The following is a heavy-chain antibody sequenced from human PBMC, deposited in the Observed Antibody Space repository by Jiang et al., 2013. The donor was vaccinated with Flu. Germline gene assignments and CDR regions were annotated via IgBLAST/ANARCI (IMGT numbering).Heavy chain of an antibody. CDR1: GYTFTSYA. D-gene: IGHD2/OR15-2a*01. CDR3: ASSMSYFHLPSGDYYYGMDV. CDR2: INAGNGNT. V-gene: IGHV1-3*01. J-gene: IGHJ6*02. Sequence: SGAEVKKPGASVKVSCKASGYTFTSYAMHWVRQAPGQRLEWMGWINAGNGNTKYSQKFQGRVTITRDTSASTAYMELSSLRSEDTAVYYCASSMSYFHLPSGDYYYGMDVWGQGTTVTVSS.